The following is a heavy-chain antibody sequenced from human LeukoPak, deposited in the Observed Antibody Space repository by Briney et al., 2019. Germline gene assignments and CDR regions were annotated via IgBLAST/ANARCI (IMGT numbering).Heavy chain of an antibody. V-gene: IGHV3-30-3*01. J-gene: IGHJ4*02. D-gene: IGHD4-17*01. Sequence: QPGGSLRLSCAASGFTFSSYAMHWVRQAPGKGLEWVAVISYDGSNKYYADSVKGRFTISRDNSKNTLYLQMNSLRAEDTAVYYCATLQTTVTTSGGDYWGQGTLVTVSS. CDR3: ATLQTTVTTSGGDY. CDR2: ISYDGSNK. CDR1: GFTFSSYA.